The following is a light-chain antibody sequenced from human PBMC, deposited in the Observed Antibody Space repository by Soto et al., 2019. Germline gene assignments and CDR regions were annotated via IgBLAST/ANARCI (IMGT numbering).Light chain of an antibody. CDR3: QQRSNWPPIT. Sequence: EIVLTQSPATLSLSPGERATLSCRASQSVSSCLAWYQQKPGQAPRLLIYDASNRATGIPARFSGSGSGTDFTLTISSLEPEDFAVYYCQQRSNWPPITFGQGTRLGIK. J-gene: IGKJ5*01. CDR2: DAS. CDR1: QSVSSC. V-gene: IGKV3-11*01.